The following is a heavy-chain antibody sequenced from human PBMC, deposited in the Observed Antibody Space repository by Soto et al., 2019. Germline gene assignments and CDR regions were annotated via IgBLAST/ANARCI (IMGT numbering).Heavy chain of an antibody. Sequence: PGGSLRLSCAASGFTFTSYAMIWVRQAPGKGLEWVSAISGSGGSTYYADSVKGRFTISRDNSKNTVYLQMNSLRAEDTAVYYCARVQCTGGSCFSSYYYYYGMGVWGQGTTVTVSS. D-gene: IGHD2-15*01. CDR3: ARVQCTGGSCFSSYYYYYGMGV. J-gene: IGHJ6*02. CDR2: ISGSGGST. CDR1: GFTFTSYA. V-gene: IGHV3-23*01.